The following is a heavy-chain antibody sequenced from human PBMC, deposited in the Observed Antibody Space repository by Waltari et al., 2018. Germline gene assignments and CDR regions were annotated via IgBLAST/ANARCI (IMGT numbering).Heavy chain of an antibody. J-gene: IGHJ6*02. Sequence: QVQLVESGGGVVQPGRSLRLSCAASGFTFSSYAMHWVRQAPGKGLEWVAVISYDGSNKYYADSVKGRFTISRDNSKNTLYLQMNSLRAEDTAVYYCARDLYSYGARGNYYYYGMDVWGQGTTVTVSS. CDR3: ARDLYSYGARGNYYYYGMDV. D-gene: IGHD5-18*01. CDR1: GFTFSSYA. CDR2: ISYDGSNK. V-gene: IGHV3-30-3*01.